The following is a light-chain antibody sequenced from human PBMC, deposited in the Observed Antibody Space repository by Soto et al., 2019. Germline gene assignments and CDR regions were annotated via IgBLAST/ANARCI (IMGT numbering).Light chain of an antibody. CDR2: FGS. CDR1: QSFLYNNTYNS. Sequence: ESVMTQSQLTLPVTPGEPASISCRSSQSFLYNNTYNSLDWYVLQPGPSPQLLIYFGSNRAPGVPDSFSGSGSGTDFTLKINRVEAEDVGTYYCMQALQSLTFGQGTRLAI. CDR3: MQALQSLT. J-gene: IGKJ5*01. V-gene: IGKV2-28*01.